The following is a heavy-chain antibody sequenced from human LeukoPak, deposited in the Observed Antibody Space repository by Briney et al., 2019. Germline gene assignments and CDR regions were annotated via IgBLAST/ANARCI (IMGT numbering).Heavy chain of an antibody. CDR1: GASITSYY. J-gene: IGHJ6*03. D-gene: IGHD2-15*01. CDR3: ARTTEGYCRGSTCYYYYYYMNV. Sequence: SETLSLTCTVSGASITSYYWSWIRQPPGMGLEWIAYMYHIGTTNYNPSLKSRVTISVDTSKNEFSLKVRSVTAADTAVYYCARTTEGYCRGSTCYYYYYYMNVWGKGTTVTVSS. CDR2: MYHIGTT. V-gene: IGHV4-59*01.